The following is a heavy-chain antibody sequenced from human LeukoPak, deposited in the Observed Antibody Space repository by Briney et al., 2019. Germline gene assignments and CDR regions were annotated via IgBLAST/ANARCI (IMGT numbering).Heavy chain of an antibody. D-gene: IGHD2-15*01. J-gene: IGHJ4*02. V-gene: IGHV3-23*01. Sequence: QPGGSLRLSCAASGFTVSSNYMSWVRQAPGKGLEWVSAISGSGGSTYYADSVKGRFTISRDNSKNTLYLQMNSLRAEDTAVYYCAKGSSRYCSGGSCYSGYWGQGTLVTVSS. CDR3: AKGSSRYCSGGSCYSGY. CDR2: ISGSGGST. CDR1: GFTVSSNY.